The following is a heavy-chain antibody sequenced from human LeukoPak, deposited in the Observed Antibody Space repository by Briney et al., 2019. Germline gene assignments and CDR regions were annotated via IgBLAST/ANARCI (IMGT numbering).Heavy chain of an antibody. J-gene: IGHJ6*03. V-gene: IGHV3-48*03. CDR1: GFTFSSYE. Sequence: GGSLRLSCAASGFTFSSYEMNWVRQAPGKGLEWVSYISSSGSTIYYADSVKGRFTISRDNAKNSLYLQMNSLRAEDTAVYYCARVFYYYYYMDVWGKGTTVTISS. CDR3: ARVFYYYYYMDV. CDR2: ISSSGSTI.